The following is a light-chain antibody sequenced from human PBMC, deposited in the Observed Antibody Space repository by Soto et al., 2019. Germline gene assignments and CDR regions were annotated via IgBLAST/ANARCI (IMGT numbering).Light chain of an antibody. CDR2: EGS. CDR3: SSYAGSGTWV. Sequence: QSALTQPASVSGSPGQSITISCTGTSSDVGSYNLVSWYQQHPGKAPKLMIYEGSKRPSGVSNRFSGSKSGNTASLTISGLQAEDEADYYCSSYAGSGTWVFGGGTKVTVL. J-gene: IGLJ3*02. CDR1: SSDVGSYNL. V-gene: IGLV2-23*01.